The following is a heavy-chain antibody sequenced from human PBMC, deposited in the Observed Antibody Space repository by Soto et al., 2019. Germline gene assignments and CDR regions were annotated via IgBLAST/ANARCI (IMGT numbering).Heavy chain of an antibody. V-gene: IGHV3-7*05. CDR1: GFTFSSYW. Sequence: GGSLRLSCAASGFTFSSYWMSWVRQAPGKGLEWVANIKQDGSEKYYVDYVKGRFTISRDNAKNSLYLQINSLRAEDTAVYYCAKGDDYYDSSGYSDYWGQGT. CDR3: AKGDDYYDSSGYSDY. CDR2: IKQDGSEK. D-gene: IGHD3-22*01. J-gene: IGHJ4*02.